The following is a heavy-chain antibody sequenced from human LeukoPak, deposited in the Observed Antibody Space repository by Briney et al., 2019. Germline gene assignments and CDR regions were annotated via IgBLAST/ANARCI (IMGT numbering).Heavy chain of an antibody. CDR3: ARVKQLVPLYYYYMDV. Sequence: SETLSLTCAVYGGPFSGYYWSWIRQPPGKGLEWIGEINHSGSANYNPSLKSRVTISVDTSKSQFSLKLSSVTAADTAVYYCARVKQLVPLYYYYMDVWGKGTTVTVSS. CDR2: INHSGSA. V-gene: IGHV4-34*01. D-gene: IGHD6-6*01. J-gene: IGHJ6*03. CDR1: GGPFSGYY.